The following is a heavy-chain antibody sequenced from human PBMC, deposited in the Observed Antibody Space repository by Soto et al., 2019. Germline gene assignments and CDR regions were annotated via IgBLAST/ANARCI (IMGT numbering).Heavy chain of an antibody. J-gene: IGHJ4*02. Sequence: GGSLRLSCAASGFTFSGSAMHWVRQASGKGLEWVGRIRSKANSYATAYAASVKGRFTISRDDSKNTAYLQMNSLKTEDTAVYYCTSLTYYYDSSGLPCFDYWGQGTLVTVSS. CDR3: TSLTYYYDSSGLPCFDY. CDR1: GFTFSGSA. V-gene: IGHV3-73*01. CDR2: IRSKANSYAT. D-gene: IGHD3-22*01.